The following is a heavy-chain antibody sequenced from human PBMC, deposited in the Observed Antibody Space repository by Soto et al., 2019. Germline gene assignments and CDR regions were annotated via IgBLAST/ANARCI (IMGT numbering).Heavy chain of an antibody. Sequence: QVQLQESGPGLVKPSETLSLTCTVSGVSFSTYYWSWIRQAPGKGLEWIGYIYYSGSSNYNPSLKSRGTMSVDTSKNQLSLKLSSVTAADTAVYYCARDQGGPFDYWGQGTLVPVSS. D-gene: IGHD2-15*01. CDR2: IYYSGSS. CDR3: ARDQGGPFDY. V-gene: IGHV4-59*01. CDR1: GVSFSTYY. J-gene: IGHJ4*02.